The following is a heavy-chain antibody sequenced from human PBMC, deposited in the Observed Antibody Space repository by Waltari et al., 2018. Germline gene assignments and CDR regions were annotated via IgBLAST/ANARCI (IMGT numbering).Heavy chain of an antibody. CDR2: IGPDGSEK. D-gene: IGHD1-1*01. Sequence: EAQLVQSGGGLVQPGGSLTLSCAASGFTISRFWMTWIRQAPGQGLQWVAHIGPDGSEKYYVDSGKGRFTSSGDNAENSLLLQMSSLRVEDTALYYCVGWNDPINSWGQGTLVAVSS. CDR1: GFTISRFW. CDR3: VGWNDPINS. V-gene: IGHV3-7*01. J-gene: IGHJ4*02.